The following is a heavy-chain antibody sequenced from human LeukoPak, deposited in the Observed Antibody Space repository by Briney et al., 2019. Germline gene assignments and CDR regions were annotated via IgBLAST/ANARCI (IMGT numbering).Heavy chain of an antibody. V-gene: IGHV3-11*05. J-gene: IGHJ4*02. Sequence: GGSLRLSCAASGFIFSDYYMTWIRQAPGKGLEWVSYISSSSRHTNYADSVKGRFTISRDNAKKSLYLQMNSLRAEDTAVYYCARAATFDYWGQGTLVTVSS. CDR2: ISSSSRHT. CDR1: GFIFSDYY. CDR3: ARAATFDY. D-gene: IGHD1-26*01.